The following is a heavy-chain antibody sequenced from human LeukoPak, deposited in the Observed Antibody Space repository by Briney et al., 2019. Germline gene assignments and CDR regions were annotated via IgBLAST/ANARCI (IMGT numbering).Heavy chain of an antibody. J-gene: IGHJ4*02. D-gene: IGHD1-26*01. V-gene: IGHV4-31*03. CDR2: TSYSEGT. CDR1: GGSVSRGGYY. Sequence: AETLSLTCTVSGGSVSRGGYYWNWIRQHPGKGLEWIGFTSYSEGTYYNPSLMSRITISVDRSQNQFSLKMRDVTAADTAVYFCATADWESFYFDSRGQGALVAVSS. CDR3: ATADWESFYFDS.